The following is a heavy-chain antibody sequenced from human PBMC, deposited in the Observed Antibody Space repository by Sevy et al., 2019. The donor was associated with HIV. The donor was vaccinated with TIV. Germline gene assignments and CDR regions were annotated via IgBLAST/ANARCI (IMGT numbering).Heavy chain of an antibody. J-gene: IGHJ6*02. CDR2: ISSSSNYI. D-gene: IGHD2-15*01. CDR1: GFTFSNYN. V-gene: IGHV3-21*01. CDR3: ARVVAYCSGGSCFPGYYYGMNV. Sequence: GGSLRLSCAASGFTFSNYNMNWVRQAPGKGLEWVSSISSSSNYISYADSMKGRFTISRDNAKKSLYLQMNSLIAEDTAVYYCARVVAYCSGGSCFPGYYYGMNVWGQGTTVTVSS.